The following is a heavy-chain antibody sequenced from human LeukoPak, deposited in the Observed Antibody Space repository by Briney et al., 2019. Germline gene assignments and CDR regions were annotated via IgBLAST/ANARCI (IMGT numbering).Heavy chain of an antibody. CDR2: ISAYNGNT. CDR1: GYTFTSYG. J-gene: IGHJ4*02. V-gene: IGHV1-18*01. Sequence: ASVKVSCKASGYTFTSYGISWVRQAPGQGLEWMGWISAYNGNTNYAQKLQGRVTMTTDTSTSTAYMELRSLRSDDTAVYYCAGAPIRWELFIIHFDYWGQGTLVTVSS. D-gene: IGHD1-26*01. CDR3: AGAPIRWELFIIHFDY.